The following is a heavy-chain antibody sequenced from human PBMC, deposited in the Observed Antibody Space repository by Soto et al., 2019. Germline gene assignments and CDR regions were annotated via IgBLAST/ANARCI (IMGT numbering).Heavy chain of an antibody. V-gene: IGHV4-30-4*01. D-gene: IGHD2-8*01. Sequence: QVRLQESGPRLVKPSHTLSLTCTVSGGSISGDDSYWSWIRQPPGKGLEWIGHIYHTGSSLYNASLSSRLTMSVDTSNKQFSLNLNSMTVADTAVYYCARYRMGGVWRRGDSFDIWGQGTMVTVSS. CDR2: IYHTGSS. CDR1: GGSISGDDSY. J-gene: IGHJ3*02. CDR3: ARYRMGGVWRRGDSFDI.